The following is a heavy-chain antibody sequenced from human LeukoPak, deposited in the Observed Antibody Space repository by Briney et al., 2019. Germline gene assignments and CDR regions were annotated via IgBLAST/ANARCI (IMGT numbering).Heavy chain of an antibody. J-gene: IGHJ5*02. CDR1: GGSISSSNW. CDR3: ARFEGHYDILTGYYEDNWFDP. D-gene: IGHD3-9*01. CDR2: IYHSGST. Sequence: PSETLSLTCAVSGGSISSSNWWSWVRQPPGKGLEWIGEIYHSGSTNYNPSLKSRVTISVDKSKNQFSLKLSSVTAADTAVYYCARFEGHYDILTGYYEDNWFDPWGQGTLVTVSS. V-gene: IGHV4-4*02.